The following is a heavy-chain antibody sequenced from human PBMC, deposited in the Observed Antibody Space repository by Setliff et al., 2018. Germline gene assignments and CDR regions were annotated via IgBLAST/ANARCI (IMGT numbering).Heavy chain of an antibody. J-gene: IGHJ6*03. CDR3: AKASSSWYRGIYYYYYYMDV. D-gene: IGHD6-13*01. CDR1: GFTFSSYS. Sequence: PGESLKISCAASGFTFSSYSMNWVRQAPGKGLEWVSTISNSGGMFYYADSVKGRFTISRDNAKNSLYLQMNSMRAEDTAVYYCAKASSSWYRGIYYYYYYMDVWGKGTTVTVSS. V-gene: IGHV3-21*01. CDR2: ISNSGGMF.